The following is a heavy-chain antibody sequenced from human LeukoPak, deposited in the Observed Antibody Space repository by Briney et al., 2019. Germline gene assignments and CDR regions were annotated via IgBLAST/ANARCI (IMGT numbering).Heavy chain of an antibody. CDR2: IKQDGSEK. CDR3: AKSLVSSCRGSFCYPFDY. CDR1: GFTFSSYW. D-gene: IGHD2-15*01. Sequence: GGSLRLSCAASGFTFSSYWMSWVRQAPGKGPEWVANIKQDGSEKYYVDSVKGRFTISSDNSRNTLYLQMNTLRAEDTAVYFCAKSLVSSCRGSFCYPFDYWGQGNLVTVSS. J-gene: IGHJ4*02. V-gene: IGHV3-7*03.